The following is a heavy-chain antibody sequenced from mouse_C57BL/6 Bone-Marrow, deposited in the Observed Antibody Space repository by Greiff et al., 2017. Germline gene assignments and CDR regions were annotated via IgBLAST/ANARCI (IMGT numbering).Heavy chain of an antibody. J-gene: IGHJ3*01. V-gene: IGHV5-6*01. CDR2: ISSGGSYT. CDR3: ARHVERRGWFAY. CDR1: GFTFSSYG. Sequence: VQLKESGGDLVKPGGSLKLSCAASGFTFSSYGMSWVRQTPDKRLEWVATISSGGSYTYYPDSVKGRFTISRDNAKNTLYLQMSSLKAEDTAMYYWARHVERRGWFAYWGQGTLVTGSA.